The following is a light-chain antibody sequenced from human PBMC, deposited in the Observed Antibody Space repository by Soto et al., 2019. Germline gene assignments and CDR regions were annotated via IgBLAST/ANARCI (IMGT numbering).Light chain of an antibody. Sequence: QSALTQPPSASGSPGQSVTISCTGTSSDVGGYNYVSWYQQHPGKAPKLMIYEVSKRPSGVPDRFSGSKSGNTASLTVSGLQAEDEADYYCYAYAGSNNYVFGTGTKLPS. CDR1: SSDVGGYNY. CDR2: EVS. V-gene: IGLV2-8*01. CDR3: YAYAGSNNYV. J-gene: IGLJ1*01.